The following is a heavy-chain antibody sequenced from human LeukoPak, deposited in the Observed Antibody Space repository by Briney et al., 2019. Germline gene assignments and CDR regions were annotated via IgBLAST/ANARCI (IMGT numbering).Heavy chain of an antibody. D-gene: IGHD6-19*01. V-gene: IGHV3-74*01. Sequence: GGSLRLSCAASGFAFSSNWMHWVRQTPGKGLVWVSRINSGGSGTSYADSVEGRFTISRDNAKNTLYLQMNSLRAEDTAVYYCAREQVAGSVGYWGQGTLVTVSS. CDR3: AREQVAGSVGY. J-gene: IGHJ4*02. CDR2: INSGGSGT. CDR1: GFAFSSNW.